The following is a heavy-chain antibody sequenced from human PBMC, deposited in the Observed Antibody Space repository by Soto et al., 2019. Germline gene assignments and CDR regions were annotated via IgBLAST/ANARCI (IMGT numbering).Heavy chain of an antibody. J-gene: IGHJ6*02. Sequence: PSETLSLTCAVYGGSFSGYYWSWIRQPPGKGLEWIGEINHSGSTNYNPSLKSRVTISVDTSKNQFSLKLSSVTAADTAVYYCARRVPGGYDLRGYYYYGMDVWGQGTTVTVSS. CDR1: GGSFSGYY. V-gene: IGHV4-34*01. CDR2: INHSGST. CDR3: ARRVPGGYDLRGYYYYGMDV. D-gene: IGHD5-12*01.